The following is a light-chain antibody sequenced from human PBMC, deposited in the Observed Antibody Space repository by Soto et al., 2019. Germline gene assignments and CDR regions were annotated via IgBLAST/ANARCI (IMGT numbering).Light chain of an antibody. CDR1: SSNIVAGYD. J-gene: IGLJ1*01. Sequence: PVLTPPPSVSGSPGQRVTISCTGSSSNIVAGYDVHWYQHLPGTAPKLLIYGNSNRPSGVLDRFSGSKSGNSAYLAITGLQAEDEAAYYYQSYDSSLSAYYDFGTGTKLSVL. CDR3: QSYDSSLSAYYD. V-gene: IGLV1-40*01. CDR2: GNS.